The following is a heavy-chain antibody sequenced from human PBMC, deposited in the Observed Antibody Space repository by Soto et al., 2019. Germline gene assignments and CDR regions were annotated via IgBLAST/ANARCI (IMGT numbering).Heavy chain of an antibody. CDR2: ISWNSGSI. CDR1: GFTFDDYA. D-gene: IGHD6-19*01. CDR3: AKDRGVAGIGIDY. J-gene: IGHJ4*02. Sequence: GGSLRLSCAASGFTFDDYAMHWVRQAPGKGLEWVSGISWNSGSIGYADSVKGRFTISRDNAKNSLYLQMNSLRAEDTALYYCAKDRGVAGIGIDYWGQGTLVTVSS. V-gene: IGHV3-9*01.